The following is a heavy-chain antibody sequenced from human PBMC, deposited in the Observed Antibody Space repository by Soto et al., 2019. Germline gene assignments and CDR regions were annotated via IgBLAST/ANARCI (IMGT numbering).Heavy chain of an antibody. CDR3: AKKVNSGPGSRYFDY. CDR1: GFTFSSYS. J-gene: IGHJ4*02. V-gene: IGHV3-23*01. D-gene: IGHD3-10*01. Sequence: GGSLRLSCAASGFTFSSYSMSWVRQAPGKGLEWVSGFRTSGDGGTTYYADSVKGRFTISRDNSKNMLFLQMNSLRAEDTAIYYCAKKVNSGPGSRYFDYWGQGTLVTVSS. CDR2: FRTSGDGGTT.